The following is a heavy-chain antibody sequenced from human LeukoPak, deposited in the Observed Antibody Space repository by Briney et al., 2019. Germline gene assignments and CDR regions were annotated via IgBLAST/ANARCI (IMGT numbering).Heavy chain of an antibody. J-gene: IGHJ4*02. D-gene: IGHD3-22*01. CDR2: IFSSGST. V-gene: IGHV4-4*07. CDR1: GGSISSYY. Sequence: SETLSLTCTVSGGSISSYYWTWIRQPAGKELERIGRIFSSGSTNYNPSLKSRVTMSVDTSKNQFSLKLSSVTAADTAVYYCARVDSSGYYIDYWGQGTLVTVSS. CDR3: ARVDSSGYYIDY.